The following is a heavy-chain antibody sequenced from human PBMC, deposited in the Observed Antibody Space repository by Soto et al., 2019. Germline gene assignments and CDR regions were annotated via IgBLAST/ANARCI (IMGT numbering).Heavy chain of an antibody. Sequence: GASVKVSCKASGYTFTSYYMHWVRQAPGQGLEWMGIINPSGGSTSYAQKFQGRVTMTRNTSISTAYMELSSLRSEDTAVYYCARGARGDVAVLDVWGKGTTVTVSS. CDR1: GYTFTSYY. V-gene: IGHV1-46*01. CDR2: INPSGGST. CDR3: ARGARGDVAVLDV. J-gene: IGHJ6*04. D-gene: IGHD3-10*01.